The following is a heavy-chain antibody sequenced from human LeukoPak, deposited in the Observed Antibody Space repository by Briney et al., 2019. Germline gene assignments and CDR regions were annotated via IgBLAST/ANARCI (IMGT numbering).Heavy chain of an antibody. CDR1: GFIISNYA. J-gene: IGHJ4*02. V-gene: IGHV3-30*18. CDR3: TKAGQWLAPGDY. D-gene: IGHD6-19*01. Sequence: HPGGSLRLSCKTSGFIISNYAMHWVRQAPGKGLEWVAVISYDGSNKYYADSVKGRFTISRENSKNTVYLQMNSLRDEDTAVYYCTKAGQWLAPGDYWGQGTLVTVSS. CDR2: ISYDGSNK.